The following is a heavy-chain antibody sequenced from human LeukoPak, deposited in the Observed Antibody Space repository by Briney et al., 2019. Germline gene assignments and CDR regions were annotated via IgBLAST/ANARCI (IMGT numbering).Heavy chain of an antibody. Sequence: PSETLSLTCTVSGGSISSYYWSWIRQPPGKGLEWIGYIYYTGSTNYNPSLKSRVTVSVDTSKNQFSLKLSSVTAADTAVYYCARYSYGYDYFDYWGQGTLVTVSS. CDR2: IYYTGST. V-gene: IGHV4-59*01. CDR3: ARYSYGYDYFDY. D-gene: IGHD5-18*01. CDR1: GGSISSYY. J-gene: IGHJ4*02.